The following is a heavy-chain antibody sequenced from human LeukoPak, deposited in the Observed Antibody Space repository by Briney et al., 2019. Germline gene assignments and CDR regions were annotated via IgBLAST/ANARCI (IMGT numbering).Heavy chain of an antibody. CDR3: ARHRSNYFDY. J-gene: IGHJ4*02. CDR1: GGSISSYY. V-gene: IGHV4-59*08. Sequence: SETLSLTCTVSGGSISSYYWSWIRQPPGKGLEWIGYIYYSGSANYNPSLKSRVTISVDTSKNQFSLKLSSVTAADTAVYYCARHRSNYFDYWGQGTLVTVSS. CDR2: IYYSGSA.